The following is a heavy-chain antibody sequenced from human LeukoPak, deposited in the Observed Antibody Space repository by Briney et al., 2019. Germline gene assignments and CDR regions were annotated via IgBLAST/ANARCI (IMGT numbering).Heavy chain of an antibody. Sequence: GGSLRLSCAASGFSFSTHWMHWVRHDPGKGLVWVSRFNSDGSSIIYADSVKGRFTISRDNAKSTLYLQMNSLRAEDTAVYYCVRAGERGCSGSRCSPNWFDPWGQGTLVTVSS. V-gene: IGHV3-74*01. CDR3: VRAGERGCSGSRCSPNWFDP. J-gene: IGHJ5*02. D-gene: IGHD2-15*01. CDR1: GFSFSTHW. CDR2: FNSDGSSI.